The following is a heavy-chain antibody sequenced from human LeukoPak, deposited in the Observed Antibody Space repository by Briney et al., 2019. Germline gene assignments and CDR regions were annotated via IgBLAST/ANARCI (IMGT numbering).Heavy chain of an antibody. J-gene: IGHJ5*02. CDR1: GFTFSSYA. D-gene: IGHD2-21*02. V-gene: IGHV3-64*01. Sequence: GGSLRLSCAASGFTFSSYAMHWVRQAPGKGLEYVSAISSNGGSTYYANSVKGRFTISRDNSKNTLYLQMGSLRAEDMAVYYCARRTVTALGNWFDPWGQGTLVTVSS. CDR2: ISSNGGST. CDR3: ARRTVTALGNWFDP.